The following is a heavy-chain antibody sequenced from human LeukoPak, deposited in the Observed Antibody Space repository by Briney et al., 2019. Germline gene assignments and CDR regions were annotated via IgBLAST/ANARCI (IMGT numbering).Heavy chain of an antibody. Sequence: GASVKVSCKVSGYTLTELSMHWVRQAPGKGLEWMGGFDPEDGETIYAQKFQGRVTMTEDTSTDTAYMELSSLRSEDTAVYYCATTAYSSSSNYYYYMDVWGKGTTVTVSS. CDR1: GYTLTELS. V-gene: IGHV1-24*01. J-gene: IGHJ6*03. CDR2: FDPEDGET. CDR3: ATTAYSSSSNYYYYMDV. D-gene: IGHD6-6*01.